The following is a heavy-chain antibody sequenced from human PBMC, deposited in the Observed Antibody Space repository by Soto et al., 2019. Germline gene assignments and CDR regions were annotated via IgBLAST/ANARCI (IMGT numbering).Heavy chain of an antibody. CDR2: ISNDGSDE. D-gene: IGHD6-19*01. CDR1: GFTFSRFG. V-gene: IGHV3-30*18. J-gene: IGHJ4*02. CDR3: ANDLEIRGGGWGNVGY. Sequence: QVQLVESGGGVVQPGRSLRLSCAASGFTFSRFGMHWVRQSPGKGLEWVAQISNDGSDEYYVDSVKGRFTISRDNSKNTLYLQMDSLGAEDTAVYYWANDLEIRGGGWGNVGYWGQGTLVTVSS.